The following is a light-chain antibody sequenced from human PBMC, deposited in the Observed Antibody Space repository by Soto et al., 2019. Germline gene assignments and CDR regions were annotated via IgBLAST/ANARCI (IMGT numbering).Light chain of an antibody. V-gene: IGKV3-20*01. CDR2: GAS. Sequence: EIVLTQSPGTLSLSPGERATLSCRASQSVSSSYLAWYQEKPGQAPRLLIYGASSRATGIPDRFSGSGSGTGLPLTISRLEPEDSAGYYCQQYGSSLFTFGPGTNVDIK. J-gene: IGKJ3*01. CDR1: QSVSSSY. CDR3: QQYGSSLFT.